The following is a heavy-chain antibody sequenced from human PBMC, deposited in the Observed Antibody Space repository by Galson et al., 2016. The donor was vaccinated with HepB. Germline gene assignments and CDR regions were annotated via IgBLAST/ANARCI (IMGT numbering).Heavy chain of an antibody. CDR2: ISTSGNTI. J-gene: IGHJ6*02. Sequence: SLRLSCAASGFTFSDFYMNWIRQAPGKGLEWLSYISTSGNTIYYSDSVKGRFTISRDTAKNSLYLAMNSLRADDTAVYSFASVTGSGYLSYGLDVWGQGTTVTVSS. V-gene: IGHV3-11*01. CDR3: ASVTGSGYLSYGLDV. D-gene: IGHD3-22*01. CDR1: GFTFSDFY.